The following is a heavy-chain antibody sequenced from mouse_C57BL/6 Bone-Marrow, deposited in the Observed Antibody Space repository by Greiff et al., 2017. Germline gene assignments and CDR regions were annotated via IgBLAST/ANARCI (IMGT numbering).Heavy chain of an antibody. D-gene: IGHD1-1*01. CDR3: TRSLIYCGTKY. V-gene: IGHV14-2*01. CDR2: IDPEYGET. J-gene: IGHJ2*01. CDR1: GFNIKDDY. Sequence: EVQLQQSGAELVKPGASVKLSCTASGFNIKDDYIHWVKQRTEQGLEWIGRIDPEYGETKYASKFQGKATITADTSSNTAYLHLSSLTSEETAVYYWTRSLIYCGTKYWGQGTTRADSS.